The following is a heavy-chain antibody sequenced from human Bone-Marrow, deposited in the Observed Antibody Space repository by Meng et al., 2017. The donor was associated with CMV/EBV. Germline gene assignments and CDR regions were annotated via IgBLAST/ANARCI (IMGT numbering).Heavy chain of an antibody. CDR3: ARVRRENYDFWSGYYTDSFHYFDY. Sequence: GGSLRLSCAASGFTFSSYSMNWVRQAPGKGLEWVSYISSSSSTIYYADSVKGRFTISRDNAKNSLYLQMNSLRAEDTAVYYCARVRRENYDFWSGYYTDSFHYFDYWGQGTLVTVSS. V-gene: IGHV3-48*04. CDR2: ISSSSSTI. J-gene: IGHJ4*02. D-gene: IGHD3-3*01. CDR1: GFTFSSYS.